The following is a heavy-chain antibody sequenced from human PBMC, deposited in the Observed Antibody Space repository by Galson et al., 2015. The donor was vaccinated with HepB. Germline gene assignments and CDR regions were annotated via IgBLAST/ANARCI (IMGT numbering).Heavy chain of an antibody. D-gene: IGHD6-13*01. CDR3: VRGVGKAAVF. CDR2: IYYSGST. J-gene: IGHJ1*01. Sequence: SETLSLTCTVSGGSISSYYWSWIRQPPGKGLEWIGYIYYSGSTNYNPSLKSRVTISVDTSRNQFSLKLSSVTAADTAVYYCVRGVGKAAVFWGQGTLVTVSS. CDR1: GGSISSYY. V-gene: IGHV4-59*08.